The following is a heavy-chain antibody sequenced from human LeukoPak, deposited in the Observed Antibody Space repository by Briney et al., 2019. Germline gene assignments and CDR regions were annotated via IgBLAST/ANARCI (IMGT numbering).Heavy chain of an antibody. CDR1: GFTFSSYA. V-gene: IGHV3-30*01. J-gene: IGHJ3*02. CDR2: ISYDGSNK. CDR3: AREISRYYDSCGYLLRGAFDI. D-gene: IGHD3-22*01. Sequence: PGRSLRLSCAASGFTFSSYAMHWVRQAPGKGLEWVAVISYDGSNKYYADSVKGRFTISRDNSKNTLYLQMNSLRAEDTAVYYCAREISRYYDSCGYLLRGAFDIWGQGTMVTVSS.